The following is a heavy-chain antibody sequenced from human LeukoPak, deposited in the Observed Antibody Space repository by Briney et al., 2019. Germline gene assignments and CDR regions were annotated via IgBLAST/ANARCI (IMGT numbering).Heavy chain of an antibody. Sequence: GASVKVSCKASEYTFTGYYLHWVRQAPGQGLEWMGWINPHSGDTDYAQKFQGRATMTRDTSISTAYMELSRLRSDDTAVYYCARDSNSGSWDPNNWFDPWGQGTLVTVSS. V-gene: IGHV1-2*02. CDR3: ARDSNSGSWDPNNWFDP. CDR1: EYTFTGYY. CDR2: INPHSGDT. J-gene: IGHJ5*02. D-gene: IGHD6-13*01.